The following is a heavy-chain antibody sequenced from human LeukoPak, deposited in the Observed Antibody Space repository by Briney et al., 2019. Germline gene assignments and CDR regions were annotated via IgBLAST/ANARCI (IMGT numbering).Heavy chain of an antibody. V-gene: IGHV3-73*01. CDR1: GFTVSGSV. CDR3: AKGHEWIQLWGNVTPFDY. D-gene: IGHD5-18*01. Sequence: PGGSLRLSCAASGFTVSGSVMHWVRQASGKGLEWAGRIRSKANSYAAGYVASVKGRVTISSDDSRNTLYPQMKSLRAEKTAVYYCAKGHEWIQLWGNVTPFDYWGQGTLVTVSS. CDR2: IRSKANSYAA. J-gene: IGHJ4*02.